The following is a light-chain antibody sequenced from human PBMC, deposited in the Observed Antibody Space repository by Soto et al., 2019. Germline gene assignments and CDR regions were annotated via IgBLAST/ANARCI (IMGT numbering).Light chain of an antibody. V-gene: IGLV2-8*01. CDR1: SRDVGRYNY. CDR3: SSYAGISNFV. J-gene: IGLJ1*01. Sequence: QSALTQPASASGSPGQSVTISCTGTSRDVGRYNYVSWYQQHPGKDPKLMIYEVTERPSGVSDRFSGSKSGNTASLTVSGLQAEDEADYYCSSYAGISNFVFGTGTKLTVL. CDR2: EVT.